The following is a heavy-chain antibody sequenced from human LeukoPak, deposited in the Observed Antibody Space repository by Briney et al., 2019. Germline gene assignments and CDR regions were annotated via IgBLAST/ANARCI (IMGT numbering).Heavy chain of an antibody. CDR2: IFPGDSDN. CDR3: ARHRYCSDGSCYADY. D-gene: IGHD2-15*01. CDR1: GYTFTNYW. Sequence: GESPKIFCRGSGYTFTNYWIGWVRQMPGKGLEGRVIIFPGDSDNKYSPSFQGQVTISADKSISTAYLLWNNLKASDSAIYFCARHRYCSDGSCYADYWGQGTLVTVSS. J-gene: IGHJ4*02. V-gene: IGHV5-51*01.